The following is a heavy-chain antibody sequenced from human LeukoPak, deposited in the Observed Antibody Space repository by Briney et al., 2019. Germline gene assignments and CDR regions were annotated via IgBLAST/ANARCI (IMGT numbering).Heavy chain of an antibody. J-gene: IGHJ6*03. CDR1: GGSISSYY. V-gene: IGHV4-59*01. CDR3: ARVTGDRRYYYYYMDV. Sequence: SETLSLTCTVSGGSISSYYWSWIRQPPGKGLEWIGYIYYSGSTNYNPSLKSRVTISVDTSKNQFSLKLSSVTAADTAVYYCARVTGDRRYYYYYMDVWGKGTTVTVSS. CDR2: IYYSGST. D-gene: IGHD7-27*01.